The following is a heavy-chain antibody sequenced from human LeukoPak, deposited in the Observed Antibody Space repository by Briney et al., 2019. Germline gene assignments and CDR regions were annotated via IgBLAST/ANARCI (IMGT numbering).Heavy chain of an antibody. D-gene: IGHD3-10*01. CDR3: ARGFHYYGSGLYYYYLDV. CDR1: GYTFTSYD. CDR2: MNPNSGNT. V-gene: IGHV1-8*01. Sequence: ASVKVSCKASGYTFTSYDINWVRQATGQGLEWMGWMNPNSGNTRYAQKFRGRVTITRNTSISTVYMELSSLRSEDTAVYYCARGFHYYGSGLYYYYLDVWGKGTTVTISS. J-gene: IGHJ6*03.